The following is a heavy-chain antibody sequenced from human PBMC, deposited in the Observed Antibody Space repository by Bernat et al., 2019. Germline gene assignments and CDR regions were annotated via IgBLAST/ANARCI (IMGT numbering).Heavy chain of an antibody. CDR1: GFTFGDYA. CDR3: TREQIVVVVAAPNDY. CDR2: IRSKAYGGTT. D-gene: IGHD2-15*01. V-gene: IGHV3-49*03. Sequence: EVQLVESGGGLVQPGRSLRLSCTASGFTFGDYAMSWFRQAPGKGLECVGFIRSKAYGGTTEYAASVKGRFTISRDDSKSIAYLQMNSLKTEDTAVYYCTREQIVVVVAAPNDYWGQGTLVTVSS. J-gene: IGHJ4*02.